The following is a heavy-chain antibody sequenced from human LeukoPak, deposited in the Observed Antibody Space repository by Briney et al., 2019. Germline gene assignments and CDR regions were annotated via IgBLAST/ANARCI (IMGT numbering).Heavy chain of an antibody. CDR1: GFTFSSYW. CDR2: INHSGST. D-gene: IGHD3-10*01. V-gene: IGHV4-34*01. J-gene: IGHJ3*02. CDR3: ARRGRIYYGSGSKLDI. Sequence: GSLRLSCAASGFTFSSYWMSWVRQAPGKGLEWIGEINHSGSTNYNPSLKSRVTISVDTSKNQFSLKLSSVTAADTAVYYCARRGRIYYGSGSKLDIWGQGTMVTVSS.